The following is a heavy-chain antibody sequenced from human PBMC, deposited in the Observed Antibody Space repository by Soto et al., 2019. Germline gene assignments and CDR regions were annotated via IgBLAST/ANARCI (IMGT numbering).Heavy chain of an antibody. CDR3: ASPKIAFYNWFDP. V-gene: IGHV4-39*01. Sequence: PSETLSLTCAFSGGSISSSSYYLGWIRQPPGKGLEWIGSIYYSGSTYYNPSLKSRVTISVDTSKNQFSLKLSSVTAADTAVYYCASPKIAFYNWFDPWGQGTQVTVSS. CDR2: IYYSGST. CDR1: GGSISSSSYY. D-gene: IGHD3-3*02. J-gene: IGHJ5*02.